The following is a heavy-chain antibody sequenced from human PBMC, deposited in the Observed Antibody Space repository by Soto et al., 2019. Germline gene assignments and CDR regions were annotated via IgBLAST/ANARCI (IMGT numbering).Heavy chain of an antibody. Sequence: GSLRLSCAASGSTHSSYSISWVRQAAGKGLEWVSAISGSGGSTYYADSMKGGFTISRYNSKNTLYLQMNSLRAEDTALHYWATPAPYDFWSGPSPNWFDPWGQGILCTVSS. D-gene: IGHD3-3*01. CDR3: ATPAPYDFWSGPSPNWFDP. CDR1: GSTHSSYS. V-gene: IGHV3-23*01. CDR2: ISGSGGST. J-gene: IGHJ5*02.